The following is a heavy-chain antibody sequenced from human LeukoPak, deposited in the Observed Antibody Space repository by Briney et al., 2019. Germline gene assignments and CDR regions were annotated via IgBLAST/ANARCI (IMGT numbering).Heavy chain of an antibody. CDR3: AKGWSGGEPFDY. J-gene: IGHJ4*02. CDR1: GFTFSTYT. CDR2: IGNNGGGI. D-gene: IGHD3-10*02. V-gene: IGHV3-23*01. Sequence: GGSLRLSCAASGFTFSTYTMYWVRHPPGKRLEWVSIIGNNGGGIHYADSVKGRFTISRDNSKNTLYLQMNSLRAEDTAVYYCAKGWSGGEPFDYWGQGTLVTVSS.